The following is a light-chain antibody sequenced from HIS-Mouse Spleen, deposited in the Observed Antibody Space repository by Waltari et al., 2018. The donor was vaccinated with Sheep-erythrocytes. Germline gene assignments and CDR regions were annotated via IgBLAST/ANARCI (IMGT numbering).Light chain of an antibody. CDR1: KLGVKY. V-gene: IGLV3-1*01. Sequence: SYELTQPPSVSVSPGQTAIITCSGGKLGVKYSCRYLQKPGQSPVLVIYHDSKLPSGIPERFSGSSSGNTASLTITGAQAEDEADFYCNSRDSSGNHLGVVFGGGTKLTVL. J-gene: IGLJ2*01. CDR3: NSRDSSGNHLGVV. CDR2: HDS.